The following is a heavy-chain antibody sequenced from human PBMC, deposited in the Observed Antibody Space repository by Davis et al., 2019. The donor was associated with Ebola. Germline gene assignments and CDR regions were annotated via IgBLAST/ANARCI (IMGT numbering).Heavy chain of an antibody. CDR3: ARGCRSLGKDAFDI. Sequence: GSLRLSCAVYGGSFSGYYWSWIRQPPGKGREWIGEINHSGSTNYNPSLKSRVTISVDTSKNQFSLKLSSVTAADTAVYYCARGCRSLGKDAFDIWGQGTMVTVSS. V-gene: IGHV4-34*01. CDR2: INHSGST. J-gene: IGHJ3*02. CDR1: GGSFSGYY. D-gene: IGHD7-27*01.